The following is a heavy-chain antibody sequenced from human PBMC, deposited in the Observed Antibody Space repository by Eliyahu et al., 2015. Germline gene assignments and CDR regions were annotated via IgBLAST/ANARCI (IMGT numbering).Heavy chain of an antibody. V-gene: IGHV3-30*18. CDR2: ISYDGSNK. J-gene: IGHJ6*02. CDR1: GFTFSSYG. D-gene: IGHD2-21*02. CDR3: AKDHTAYYYYGMDV. Sequence: QVQLVESGGGVVQPGRSLRLSCAASGFTFSSYGMHWVRQAPGKGLEWVAVISYDGSNKYYADSVKGRFTISRDNSKNTLYLQMNSLRAEDTAVYYCAKDHTAYYYYGMDVWGQGTTVTVSS.